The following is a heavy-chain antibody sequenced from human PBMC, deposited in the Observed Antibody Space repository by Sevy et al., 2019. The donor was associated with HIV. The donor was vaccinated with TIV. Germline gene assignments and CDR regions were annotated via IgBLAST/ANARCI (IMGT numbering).Heavy chain of an antibody. J-gene: IGHJ1*01. CDR1: GFTFNRYS. Sequence: GSLRLSCAASGFTFNRYSMHWVRQAPGKGLEWVATISFDATNKHYPDSVKGRFTISRDNFQNSLFLQMDSLRPEDTAVYYCALERLSGDVAEYFQNWGQGTLVTVSS. CDR2: ISFDATNK. CDR3: ALERLSGDVAEYFQN. V-gene: IGHV3-30-3*01. D-gene: IGHD1-1*01.